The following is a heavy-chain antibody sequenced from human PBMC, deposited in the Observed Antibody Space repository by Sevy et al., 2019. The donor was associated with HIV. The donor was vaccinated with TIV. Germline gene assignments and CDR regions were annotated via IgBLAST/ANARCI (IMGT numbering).Heavy chain of an antibody. CDR1: GFTFSSYG. Sequence: GGSLRLSCAASGFTFSSYGMHWVRQAPGKGLEWVAVISYDGSNKYYADSVKGRFTISRDNSKNTLYVQMNSLRAEDTAVYYCAKDGILAIFGVVIRYGMDVWCQGTTVTVSS. J-gene: IGHJ6*02. CDR2: ISYDGSNK. D-gene: IGHD3-3*01. CDR3: AKDGILAIFGVVIRYGMDV. V-gene: IGHV3-30*18.